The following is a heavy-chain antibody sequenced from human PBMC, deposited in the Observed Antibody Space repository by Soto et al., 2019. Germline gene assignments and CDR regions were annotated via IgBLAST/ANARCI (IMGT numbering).Heavy chain of an antibody. CDR2: INPSGGST. J-gene: IGHJ4*02. D-gene: IGHD1-26*01. V-gene: IGHV1-46*01. Sequence: GASVKVSCKASGYTFTSYYMHWVRQAPGQGLEWMGIINPSGGSTSYAQKFQGRVTMTSDTSTSTVYMELSSLRSEDTAVYYCAREWEGAYYFDYWGQGTLVTVSS. CDR3: AREWEGAYYFDY. CDR1: GYTFTSYY.